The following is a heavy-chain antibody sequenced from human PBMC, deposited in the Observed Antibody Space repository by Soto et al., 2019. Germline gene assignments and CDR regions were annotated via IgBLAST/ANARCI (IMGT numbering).Heavy chain of an antibody. Sequence: SVKVSCKASGGTFSSYAISWVRQAPGQGLEWMGGIIPIFGTANYAQKFQGRVTITADESTSTAYMELSSLRSEDTAVYYCARERLPGQLWLLYFDYWGQGTLVTVSS. CDR1: GGTFSSYA. D-gene: IGHD5-18*01. CDR3: ARERLPGQLWLLYFDY. CDR2: IIPIFGTA. V-gene: IGHV1-69*13. J-gene: IGHJ4*02.